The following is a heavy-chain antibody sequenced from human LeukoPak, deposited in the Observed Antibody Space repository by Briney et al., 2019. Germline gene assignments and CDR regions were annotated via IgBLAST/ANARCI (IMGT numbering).Heavy chain of an antibody. V-gene: IGHV1-18*01. Sequence: GASVKVSCKASGYTFTTYYISWLRQAPGQGLEWMGWISTYNGSTNYAQRLQGRVTMTTDTSTSTAYMELRSLRSDDTAVYYCARDHTISGAFDIWGQGTMVTVSS. J-gene: IGHJ3*02. D-gene: IGHD3-10*01. CDR1: GYTFTTYY. CDR3: ARDHTISGAFDI. CDR2: ISTYNGST.